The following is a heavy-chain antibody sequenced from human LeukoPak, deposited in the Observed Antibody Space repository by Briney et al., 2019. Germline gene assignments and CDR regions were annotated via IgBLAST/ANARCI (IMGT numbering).Heavy chain of an antibody. CDR1: RGSISSYY. J-gene: IGHJ6*02. Sequence: SEALSLTCTVSRGSISSYYWSWIRQPPGKGLERIGYIYYSGSTTYNPSLKSRVTISVDTSKNQSSLKLSSVTAADTAVYYCARVPRIAVAGTEGYYYYYGMDVWGQGTTVTVSS. D-gene: IGHD6-19*01. CDR3: ARVPRIAVAGTEGYYYYYGMDV. CDR2: IYYSGST. V-gene: IGHV4-59*08.